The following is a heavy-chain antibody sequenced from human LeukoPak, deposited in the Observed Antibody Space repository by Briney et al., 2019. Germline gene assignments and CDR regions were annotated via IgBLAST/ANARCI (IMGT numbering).Heavy chain of an antibody. CDR3: ARRGSTRLSMVRGVIIRGYNWFDP. CDR2: IYYSGST. CDR1: GGSISSGSYY. V-gene: IGHV4-39*07. Sequence: SETLSLTCTVSGGSISSGSYYWSWIRQPPGKGLEWIGNIYYSGSTYYNPSLKSRVTISVDTSKNQFSLKLSSVTAADTAVYYCARRGSTRLSMVRGVIIRGYNWFDPWGQGTLVTVSS. D-gene: IGHD3-10*01. J-gene: IGHJ5*02.